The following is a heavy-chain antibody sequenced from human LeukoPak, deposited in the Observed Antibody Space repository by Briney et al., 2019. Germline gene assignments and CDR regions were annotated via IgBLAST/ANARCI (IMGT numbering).Heavy chain of an antibody. V-gene: IGHV4-38-2*02. CDR2: IYHSGST. J-gene: IGHJ5*02. D-gene: IGHD2/OR15-2a*01. CDR1: GYSLSSGYY. CDR3: ARIGFRIGDWFDP. Sequence: SETLSLTCTVSGYSLSSGYYWGWIRQPPGKGLEWIGSIYHSGSTYYNPSLKSRVTISVDTSKNQFSLKLSSVTAADTAVYYCARIGFRIGDWFDPWGQGTLVTVSS.